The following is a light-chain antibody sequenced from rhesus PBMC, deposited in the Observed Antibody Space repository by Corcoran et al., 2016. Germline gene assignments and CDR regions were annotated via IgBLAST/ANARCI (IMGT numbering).Light chain of an antibody. J-gene: IGKJ2*01. V-gene: IGKV1-22*01. Sequence: DIQLTQSPSSLSASVGDTVTITCRASQSISSWLAWYQQRPGKAPNLLIYQASPLQRGVPARVSGRGSGTVFTLTIDSLQPEDFATDYCLQSTSSPYTFGQGTKVDIK. CDR3: LQSTSSPYT. CDR2: QAS. CDR1: QSISSW.